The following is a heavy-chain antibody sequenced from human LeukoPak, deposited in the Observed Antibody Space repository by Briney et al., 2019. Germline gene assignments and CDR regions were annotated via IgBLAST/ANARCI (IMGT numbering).Heavy chain of an antibody. CDR1: GYSISSGYY. D-gene: IGHD2-8*02. V-gene: IGHV4-38-2*02. CDR3: ARYRWPRAYYGMDV. J-gene: IGHJ6*02. CDR2: IYHSGST. Sequence: SETLSLTCTVSGYSISSGYYWGWIRQPPGKGLEWIGSIYHSGSTYYNPSLKSRVTISVDTSKNQFSLKLSSVTAADTAVYYCARYRWPRAYYGMDVWGQGTTVTVSS.